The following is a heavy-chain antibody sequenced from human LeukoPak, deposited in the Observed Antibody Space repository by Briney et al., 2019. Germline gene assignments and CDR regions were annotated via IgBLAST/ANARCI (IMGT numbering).Heavy chain of an antibody. J-gene: IGHJ4*02. CDR3: GRGINYDILTGYPIDY. CDR1: GFTFSDYY. Sequence: PGGSLRLSCGPSGFTFSDYYMIWIRQAPGKGLEWVSYISSSGSTIYYADSVKGRFTISRDNAKNSLYLQMNSLRAEDTAVYYCGRGINYDILTGYPIDYWGQGTLVTVSS. CDR2: ISSSGSTI. V-gene: IGHV3-11*01. D-gene: IGHD3-9*01.